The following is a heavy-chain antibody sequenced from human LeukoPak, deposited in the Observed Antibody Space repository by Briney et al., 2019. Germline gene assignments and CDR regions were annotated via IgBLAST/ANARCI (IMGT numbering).Heavy chain of an antibody. D-gene: IGHD3-10*01. CDR1: GYTFTSYY. Sequence: ASVKVSCKASGYTFTSYYMHWVRQAPGQGLEWMGWMNPNSGNTGYAQKFQGRVTMTRNTSISTAYMELSSLRSEDTAVYYCARVLMVRGVIKGNWFDPWGQGTLVTVSS. J-gene: IGHJ5*02. CDR3: ARVLMVRGVIKGNWFDP. CDR2: MNPNSGNT. V-gene: IGHV1-8*02.